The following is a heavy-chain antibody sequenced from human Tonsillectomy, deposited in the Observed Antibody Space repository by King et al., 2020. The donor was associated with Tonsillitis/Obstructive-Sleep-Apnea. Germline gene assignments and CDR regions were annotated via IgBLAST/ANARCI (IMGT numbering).Heavy chain of an antibody. CDR3: ARDYQDYYYYYYMDV. CDR2: IKQDGSEK. CDR1: GFTFSSYW. D-gene: IGHD2-2*01. J-gene: IGHJ6*03. Sequence: VQLVESGGGLVQPGGSLRLSCAASGFTFSSYWMSWVRQAPGKGLEWVANIKQDGSEKYYVDSVKGRFTISRDNAKNSLYLQMNSLRAEDAAVYYCARDYQDYYYYYYMDVWGKGTTVTVSS. V-gene: IGHV3-7*04.